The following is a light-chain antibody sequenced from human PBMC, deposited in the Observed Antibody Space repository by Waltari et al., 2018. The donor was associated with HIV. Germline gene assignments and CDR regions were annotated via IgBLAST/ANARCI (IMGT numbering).Light chain of an antibody. Sequence: QSALTQPASVSGSPGQSITISCTATSSTLVPWYQQHPGKAPKLIIYEVSKRPSGVSVRFSASKSGNTASLTISGLQAEDEADYHCCSYVGVVNSFVLFGGGTKLTVL. CDR2: EVS. V-gene: IGLV2-23*02. J-gene: IGLJ2*01. CDR1: SSTL. CDR3: CSYVGVVNSFVL.